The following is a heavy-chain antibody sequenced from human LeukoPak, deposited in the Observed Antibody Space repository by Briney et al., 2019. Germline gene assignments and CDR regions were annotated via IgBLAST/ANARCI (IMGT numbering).Heavy chain of an antibody. Sequence: PGRSLRLSCAASGFTLSSYGMHWVRQAPGKGLEWVAVIWCDGNNKYYADSVKGRFTISRDNSKNTLYLQMNSLRVEDTAVYYCARDNHQLLHSYYYAMDVWGQGTSVTVSS. CDR1: GFTLSSYG. D-gene: IGHD2-2*01. J-gene: IGHJ6*02. CDR2: IWCDGNNK. V-gene: IGHV3-33*01. CDR3: ARDNHQLLHSYYYAMDV.